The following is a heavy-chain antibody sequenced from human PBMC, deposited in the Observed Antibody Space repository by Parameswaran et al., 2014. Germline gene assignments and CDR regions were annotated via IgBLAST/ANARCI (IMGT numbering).Heavy chain of an antibody. Sequence: SETLSLTCAVYGGSFSGYYWSWIRQPPGKGLEWIGEINHSGSTNYNPSLKSRVTISVDTSKNQFSLKLSSVTAADTAVYYCARAPEMATTRVIDYWGQGTLVTVSS. CDR2: INHSGST. CDR3: ARAPEMATTRVIDY. V-gene: IGHV4-34*01. J-gene: IGHJ4*02. D-gene: IGHD5-24*01. CDR1: GGSFSGYY.